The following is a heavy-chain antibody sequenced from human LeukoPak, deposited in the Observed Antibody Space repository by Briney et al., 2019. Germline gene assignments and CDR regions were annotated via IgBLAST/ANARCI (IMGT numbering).Heavy chain of an antibody. Sequence: GGSLRLSCAASGFTFSSCWMSWVRQAPGQGLEWLATINQDGSEKNYVDSVKGRFIISRDNAKNSLSLQMNTLRADDTAVYYCARDGTDYFGSGGFEDYWGQGTLVTVSS. CDR1: GFTFSSCW. J-gene: IGHJ4*02. CDR2: INQDGSEK. CDR3: ARDGTDYFGSGGFEDY. V-gene: IGHV3-7*03. D-gene: IGHD3-10*01.